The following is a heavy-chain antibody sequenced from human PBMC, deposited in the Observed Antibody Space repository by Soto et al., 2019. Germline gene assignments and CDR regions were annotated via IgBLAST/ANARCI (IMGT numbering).Heavy chain of an antibody. J-gene: IGHJ4*02. CDR3: ARGLYSSIL. D-gene: IGHD6-13*01. CDR2: ISGSGDST. CDR1: EFTFNIYF. Sequence: GGSLRLSCAASEFTFNIYFMNWVRQAPGKGLEWVSDISGSGDSTRYADSVKGRFTVSRDNSKNTLYLEMSSLSAEDTAVYYCARGLYSSILWGQGT. V-gene: IGHV3-23*01.